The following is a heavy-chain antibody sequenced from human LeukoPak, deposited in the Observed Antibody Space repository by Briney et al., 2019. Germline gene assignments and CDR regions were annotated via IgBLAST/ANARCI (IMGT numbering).Heavy chain of an antibody. CDR1: GLTFDDYA. J-gene: IGHJ4*02. CDR3: ARRYYGSATYRLPYDY. D-gene: IGHD3-22*01. CDR2: ISWNSGSI. V-gene: IGHV3-9*01. Sequence: GRSLRLSCAASGLTFDDYAMHWVRQAPGKGLEWVSGISWNSGSIGYADSVKGRFTISRDNAKNSLYLQMNSLRAEDTAVYYCARRYYGSATYRLPYDYWGQGTLVTVSS.